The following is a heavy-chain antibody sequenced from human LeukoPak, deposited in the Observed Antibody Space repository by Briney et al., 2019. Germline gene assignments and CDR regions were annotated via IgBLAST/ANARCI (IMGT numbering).Heavy chain of an antibody. D-gene: IGHD2-15*01. V-gene: IGHV4-34*01. CDR1: GGSFSGSY. CDR2: INHRGST. J-gene: IGHJ4*03. CDR3: ARVLGYCCGGNCYLYQ. Sequence: PETLSLTCAVYGGSFSGSYWSWIRQPPGEGLGWIGEINHRGSTNYTPSLTSRATISLETSKNQLSLNLRSMTAADTAVYYCARVLGYCCGGNCYLYQWGQGILVTGPS.